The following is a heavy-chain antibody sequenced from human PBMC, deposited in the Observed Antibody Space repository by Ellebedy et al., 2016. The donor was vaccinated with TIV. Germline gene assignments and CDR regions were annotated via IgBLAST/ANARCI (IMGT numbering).Heavy chain of an antibody. CDR1: GGTFSSYA. CDR3: ARSNGSGSRGIWDWYFDL. V-gene: IGHV1-69*13. J-gene: IGHJ2*01. D-gene: IGHD6-19*01. CDR2: IIPIFGTA. Sequence: SVKVSXXASGGTFSSYAISWVRQAPGQGLEWMGGIIPIFGTANYAQKFQGRVTITADESTSTAYMELSSLRSEDTAVYYCARSNGSGSRGIWDWYFDLWGRGTLVTVSS.